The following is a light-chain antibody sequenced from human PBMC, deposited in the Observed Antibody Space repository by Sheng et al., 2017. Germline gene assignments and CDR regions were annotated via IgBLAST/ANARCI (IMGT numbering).Light chain of an antibody. CDR3: QQYNNYWT. CDR2: KAS. J-gene: IGKJ1*01. Sequence: DIQMTQSPSTLSAGLGDRVTITCRASQSISRWVAWYQQKPGKAPKLLISKASNLQSGVPSRFSGTGAGTEFTLTISSLQPDDFATYYCQQYNNYWTFGQGTKVEIK. V-gene: IGKV1-5*03. CDR1: QSISRW.